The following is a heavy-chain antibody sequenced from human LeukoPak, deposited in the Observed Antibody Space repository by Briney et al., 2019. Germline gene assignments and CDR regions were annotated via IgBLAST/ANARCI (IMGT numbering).Heavy chain of an antibody. CDR2: IYSGGST. J-gene: IGHJ3*02. CDR3: ARAGYSKDDAFDI. CDR1: GFTFSNYA. V-gene: IGHV3-66*01. Sequence: GGSLRLSCAASGFTFSNYAMSWVRQAPGKGLEWVSVIYSGGSTYYADSVKGRFTISRDNSKNTLYLQMNSLRAEDTAVYYCARAGYSKDDAFDIWGQGTMVTVSS. D-gene: IGHD3-9*01.